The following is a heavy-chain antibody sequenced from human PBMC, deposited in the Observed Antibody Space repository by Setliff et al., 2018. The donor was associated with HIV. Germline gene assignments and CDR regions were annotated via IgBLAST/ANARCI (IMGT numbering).Heavy chain of an antibody. J-gene: IGHJ4*02. Sequence: SETLSLTCTVSGGSISTSNWWGWIRQTPGKGLEWIRYIYNSASTSYNPSLKSRVTISVDTSKNQFSLKLSSVTAADTAVYYCARHSPSDYWGQGTLVTVSS. CDR2: IYNSAST. CDR3: ARHSPSDY. V-gene: IGHV4-59*08. CDR1: GGSISTSNW.